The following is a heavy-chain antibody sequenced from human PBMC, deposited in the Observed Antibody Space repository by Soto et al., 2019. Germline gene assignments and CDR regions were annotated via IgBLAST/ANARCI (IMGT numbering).Heavy chain of an antibody. CDR1: GFTFDDYA. CDR3: AKDKGIAAAGPFDY. J-gene: IGHJ4*02. CDR2: ISWNSGSI. D-gene: IGHD6-13*01. Sequence: GGSLRLSCAASGFTFDDYAMHWVRPAPGKGLEWVSGISWNSGSIGYADSVKGRFTISRDNAKNSLYLQMNSLRAEDTALYYCAKDKGIAAAGPFDYWGQGTLVTVSS. V-gene: IGHV3-9*01.